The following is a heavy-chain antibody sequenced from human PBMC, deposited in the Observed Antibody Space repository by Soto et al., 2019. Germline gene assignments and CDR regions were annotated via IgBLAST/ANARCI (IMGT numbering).Heavy chain of an antibody. CDR1: GYTFTSYG. CDR3: ARVEYYDCWSATKTMGGAFDI. Sequence: ASVKVSCKASGYTFTSYGISWVRQAPGQGLEWMGWISAYNGNTNYAQKLQGRVTMTTDTSTSTAYMELRSLRSDDTAVYYCARVEYYDCWSATKTMGGAFDIWGQGTMVTVSS. D-gene: IGHD3-3*01. J-gene: IGHJ3*02. CDR2: ISAYNGNT. V-gene: IGHV1-18*01.